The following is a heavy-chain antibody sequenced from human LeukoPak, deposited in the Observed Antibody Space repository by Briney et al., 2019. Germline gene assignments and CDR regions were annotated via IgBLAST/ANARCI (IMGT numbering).Heavy chain of an antibody. D-gene: IGHD3-10*01. CDR1: GGTFSSYA. CDR3: ARGQHNYGSGSYGAFDI. J-gene: IGHJ3*02. Sequence: SVKVSCKASGGTFSSYAISWVRQAPGQGLEWMGRIIPILGIANYAQKFQGRVTVTADKSTSTAYMELSSLRSEDTAVYYCARGQHNYGSGSYGAFDIWGQGTMVTVSS. V-gene: IGHV1-69*04. CDR2: IIPILGIA.